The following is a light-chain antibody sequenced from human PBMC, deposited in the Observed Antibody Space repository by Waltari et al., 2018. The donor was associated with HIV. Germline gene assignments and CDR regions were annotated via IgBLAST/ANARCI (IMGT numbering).Light chain of an antibody. V-gene: IGLV2-14*01. CDR2: EVS. CDR1: SSDVGGYNY. CDR3: SSYTSSSTPYVV. J-gene: IGLJ2*01. Sequence: QSALTQPASVSGSPGQSITISCTGTSSDVGGYNYVSWYQQHPGKAPKLMIYEVSNRLSGVSNRFSGSKSGNTASLTSSWLQAEDEADYYCSSYTSSSTPYVVFGGGTKLTVL.